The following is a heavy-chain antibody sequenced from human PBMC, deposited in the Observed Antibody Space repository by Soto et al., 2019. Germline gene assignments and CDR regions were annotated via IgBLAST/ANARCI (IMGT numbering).Heavy chain of an antibody. CDR2: ISAYNGNT. Sequence: ASVKVSCKASGYTFTSYDSKWVRQAPGQGLERMGWISAYNGNTNYAQKLQGRVTMTTDTSTSTAYMELRSLRSDDTAVYYCARDYDDFWSGFFDYWGQGTLVTVSS. CDR1: GYTFTSYD. V-gene: IGHV1-18*01. D-gene: IGHD3-3*01. CDR3: ARDYDDFWSGFFDY. J-gene: IGHJ4*02.